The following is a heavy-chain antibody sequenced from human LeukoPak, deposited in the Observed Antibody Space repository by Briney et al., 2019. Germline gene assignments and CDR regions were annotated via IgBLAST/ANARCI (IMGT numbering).Heavy chain of an antibody. CDR1: GYTFTGYY. CDR2: INPNSGGT. Sequence: ASVKVSCKASGYTFTGYYMHWVRQAPGQGLEWMGWINPNSGGTNYAQKFQGRVTMTRDTSISTAYMELSRLRSDDTAVYYCARCLWFGEFPRSPFDYWGQGTLVTVSS. J-gene: IGHJ4*02. CDR3: ARCLWFGEFPRSPFDY. V-gene: IGHV1-2*02. D-gene: IGHD3-10*01.